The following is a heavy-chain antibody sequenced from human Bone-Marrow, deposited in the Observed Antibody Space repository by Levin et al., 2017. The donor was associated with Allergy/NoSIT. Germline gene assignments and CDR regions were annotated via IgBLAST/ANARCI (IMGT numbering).Heavy chain of an antibody. CDR1: GGSISSSSYY. D-gene: IGHD3-3*01. Sequence: PSETLSLTCTVSGGSISSSSYYWGWIRQPPGKGLEWIGSIYYSGSTYYNPSLKSRVTISVDTSKNQFSLKLSSVTAADTAVYYCASAGRAPTLYDFWSGYYTGNPGYYYYDGMDVWGQGTTVTVSS. CDR3: ASAGRAPTLYDFWSGYYTGNPGYYYYDGMDV. CDR2: IYYSGST. V-gene: IGHV4-39*01. J-gene: IGHJ6*02.